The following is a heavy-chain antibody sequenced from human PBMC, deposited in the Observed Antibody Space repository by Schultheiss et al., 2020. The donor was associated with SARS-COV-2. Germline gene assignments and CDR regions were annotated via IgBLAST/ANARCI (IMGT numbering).Heavy chain of an antibody. CDR3: AAVVNGDY. CDR1: GGSISTYY. V-gene: IGHV4-59*08. D-gene: IGHD4-23*01. CDR2: IYYSGST. J-gene: IGHJ4*02. Sequence: SETLSLTCTVSGGSISTYYWSWIRQPPGKGLEWIGYIYYSGSTYYNPSLKSRVTISVDTSKNQFSLKLSSVTAADTAVYYCAAVVNGDYWGQGTLVTVSS.